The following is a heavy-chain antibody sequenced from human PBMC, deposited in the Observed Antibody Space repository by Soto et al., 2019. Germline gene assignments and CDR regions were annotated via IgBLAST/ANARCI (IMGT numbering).Heavy chain of an antibody. Sequence: PGGSLRLSCAASGFTFSSYAMSWVRQAPGKGLEWVSAISGSGGSTYYADSVKGRFTISRDNSKNTLYLQMNSLRAEDTAVYYCAKTVSVVWSGYWNYFDYWGQGTLVTVSS. V-gene: IGHV3-23*01. CDR2: ISGSGGST. D-gene: IGHD3-3*01. J-gene: IGHJ4*02. CDR1: GFTFSSYA. CDR3: AKTVSVVWSGYWNYFDY.